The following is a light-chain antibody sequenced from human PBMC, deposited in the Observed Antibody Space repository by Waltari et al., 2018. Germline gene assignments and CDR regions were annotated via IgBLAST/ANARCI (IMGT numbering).Light chain of an antibody. CDR3: QSYDSSNSWV. Sequence: NFMLTQPHSVSESPGKTVTISCTGRSGSFASNSVQRYQQRPGSAPTTVIYEDNQRPSGFPDRFSGSIDSSSNSASLTISGLKTEDEADYYCQSYDSSNSWVFGGGTKLTVL. J-gene: IGLJ3*02. CDR1: SGSFASNS. CDR2: EDN. V-gene: IGLV6-57*02.